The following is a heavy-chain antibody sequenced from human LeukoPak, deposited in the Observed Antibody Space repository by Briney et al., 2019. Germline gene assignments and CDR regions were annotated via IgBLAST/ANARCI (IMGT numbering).Heavy chain of an antibody. V-gene: IGHV4-59*02. Sequence: PSETLSLTCNVSGVSVSTSHWNWIRQRPGKGLEWIGCLSYTGKTDYNPSLKSRVSISLGSSNNHFSMKLTSVTAADTAVYYCSEGYFEPFDHWGQGILVTVSS. CDR1: GVSVSTSH. D-gene: IGHD2/OR15-2a*01. J-gene: IGHJ4*02. CDR3: SEGYFEPFDH. CDR2: LSYTGKT.